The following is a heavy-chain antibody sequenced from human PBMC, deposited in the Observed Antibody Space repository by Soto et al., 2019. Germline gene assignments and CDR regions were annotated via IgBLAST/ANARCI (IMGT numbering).Heavy chain of an antibody. D-gene: IGHD6-19*01. CDR3: ARHTVDIAVAGSLDY. Sequence: GESLKISCKGSGYSFTSYWIGWVRQMPGKGLEWVGIIYPGDSDTRYSPSFQGQVTISADKSISTAYLQWSSLKASDTAMYYCARHTVDIAVAGSLDYWGQGTLVTVSS. CDR2: IYPGDSDT. V-gene: IGHV5-51*01. J-gene: IGHJ4*02. CDR1: GYSFTSYW.